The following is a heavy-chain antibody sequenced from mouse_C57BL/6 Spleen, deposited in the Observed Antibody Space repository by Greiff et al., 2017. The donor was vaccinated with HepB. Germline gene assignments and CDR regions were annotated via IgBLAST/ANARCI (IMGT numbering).Heavy chain of an antibody. CDR3: ARHGYDRELAY. V-gene: IGHV1-82*01. Sequence: VKLQQSGPELVKPGASVKISCKASGYAFSSSWMNWVKQRPGKGLEWIGRIYPGDGDTNYNGKFKGKATLTADKSSSTAYMQLSSLTSEDSAVYFCARHGYDRELAYWGQGTLVTVSA. CDR2: IYPGDGDT. J-gene: IGHJ3*01. CDR1: GYAFSSSW. D-gene: IGHD2-2*01.